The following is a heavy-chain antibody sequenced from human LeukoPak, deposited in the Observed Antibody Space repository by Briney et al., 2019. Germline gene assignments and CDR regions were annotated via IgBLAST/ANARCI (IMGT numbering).Heavy chain of an antibody. J-gene: IGHJ4*02. Sequence: PSETLSLTCTVSGGSISTYSWSWIRQPPGKGLEWIGYITYSGTTNYNPSPKSRVTMSVDTSKNQFSLNLSSVTAADTAVFYCARYGSGSYLDYWGQGTLVTVSS. V-gene: IGHV4-59*12. CDR3: ARYGSGSYLDY. CDR2: ITYSGTT. D-gene: IGHD3-10*01. CDR1: GGSISTYS.